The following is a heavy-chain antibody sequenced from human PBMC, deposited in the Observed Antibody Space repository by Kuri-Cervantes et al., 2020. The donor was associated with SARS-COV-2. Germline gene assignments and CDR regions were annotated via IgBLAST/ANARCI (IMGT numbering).Heavy chain of an antibody. Sequence: ASVKVSCKASGYTFTSYGISWVRQAPGQGLEWMGWISAYNGNTNYAQKLQGRVTMTTDTSTSTAYMELRSLRSEDTAVYYCAREVYFHDSSGYSNHYYGLDVWGQGTTVTVSS. D-gene: IGHD3-22*01. CDR1: GYTFTSYG. CDR2: ISAYNGNT. J-gene: IGHJ6*02. V-gene: IGHV1-18*01. CDR3: AREVYFHDSSGYSNHYYGLDV.